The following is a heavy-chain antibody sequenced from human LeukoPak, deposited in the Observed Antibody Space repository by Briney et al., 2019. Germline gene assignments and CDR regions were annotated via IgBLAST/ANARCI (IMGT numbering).Heavy chain of an antibody. Sequence: SETLSLTCTVSGDSISNYYWTWIRQPAAKGLEWIGRIYTSGSTNYSPSLKSRVTISVDTSKNQFSLKLSSVTAADTAVYYCAREHAFDIWGQGTMVTVSS. J-gene: IGHJ3*02. CDR2: IYTSGST. CDR3: AREHAFDI. CDR1: GDSISNYY. V-gene: IGHV4-4*07.